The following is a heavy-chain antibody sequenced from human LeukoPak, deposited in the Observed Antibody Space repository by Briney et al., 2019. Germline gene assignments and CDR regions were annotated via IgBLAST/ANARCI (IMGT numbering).Heavy chain of an antibody. CDR2: IITIFGTA. CDR1: GGTFSSYA. V-gene: IGHV1-69*01. CDR3: ARENDSSGPFDY. D-gene: IGHD3-22*01. Sequence: GSSVKVSCKASGGTFSSYAISWVRQGPGQGLEWMGGIITIFGTAKYAQKFQGRVTITADESTSTAYMELSSLRSEDTAVYYCARENDSSGPFDYWGQGTLVTVSS. J-gene: IGHJ4*02.